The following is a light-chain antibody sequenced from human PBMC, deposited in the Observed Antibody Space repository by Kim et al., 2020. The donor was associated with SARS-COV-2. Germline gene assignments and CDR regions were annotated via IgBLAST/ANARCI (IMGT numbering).Light chain of an antibody. V-gene: IGKV3-11*01. CDR2: DAS. Sequence: EIVLTQSPATLSLSPGERATLSCRASQSVSSYLAWYQQKPGQAPRLLIYDASNRATGIPSRFSGSGSGSDFTLTISSLEPEDFAVYYCQHRSNWPPYTFGQGTKLEI. J-gene: IGKJ2*01. CDR3: QHRSNWPPYT. CDR1: QSVSSY.